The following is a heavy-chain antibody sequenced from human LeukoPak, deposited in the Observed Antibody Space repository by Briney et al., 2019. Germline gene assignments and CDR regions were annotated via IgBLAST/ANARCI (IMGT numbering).Heavy chain of an antibody. CDR2: IYHSGST. CDR1: GGSISSGGYY. D-gene: IGHD3-22*01. J-gene: IGHJ5*02. CDR3: ASYYYDSSGYYH. V-gene: IGHV4-30-2*01. Sequence: SETLSLTCTVSGGSISSGGYYWSWIRQPPGKGLEWIGYIYHSGSTYYNPSLKSRVTISVDRSKNQFSLKLSSVTAADTAVYYCASYYYDSSGYYHWGQGTLVTVSS.